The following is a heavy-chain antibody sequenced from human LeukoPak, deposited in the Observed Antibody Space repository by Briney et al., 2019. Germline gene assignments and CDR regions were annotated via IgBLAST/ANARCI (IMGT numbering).Heavy chain of an antibody. D-gene: IGHD6-19*01. CDR2: INHRGST. J-gene: IGHJ3*02. V-gene: IGHV4-4*02. Sequence: PSETLSLTCAVSGGSISSTNRWNWVRQPPGKGLEWIGEINHRGSTHYNPSLKSRVTISVDTSKKQFSLKVSSVTAADTAVYYCATYSTGFDIWGQGTVVTVSS. CDR3: ATYSTGFDI. CDR1: GGSISSTNR.